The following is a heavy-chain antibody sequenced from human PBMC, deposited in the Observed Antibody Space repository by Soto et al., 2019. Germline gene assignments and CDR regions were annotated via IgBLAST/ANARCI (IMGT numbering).Heavy chain of an antibody. D-gene: IGHD1-26*01. Sequence: QVQLVQSGAEVKKPWSSVKVSCKASGGTFSSYAISWVRQAPGQGLEWMGGIIPIFGTANYAQKFQGRVTITADESTSTAYMELSSLRSEDTAVYYCAREWELLPTFGPIFDYWGQGTLVTVSS. V-gene: IGHV1-69*01. CDR3: AREWELLPTFGPIFDY. CDR1: GGTFSSYA. CDR2: IIPIFGTA. J-gene: IGHJ4*02.